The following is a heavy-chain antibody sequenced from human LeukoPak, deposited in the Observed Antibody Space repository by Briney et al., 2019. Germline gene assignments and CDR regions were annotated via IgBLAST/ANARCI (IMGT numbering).Heavy chain of an antibody. J-gene: IGHJ4*02. D-gene: IGHD3-9*01. Sequence: GASLKISCEGSGYSFTSYWIGWVRQMPGKGLEWMGIIYPGDSDTRYSPSFQGQVTISADKSISTAYLQWSSLKASDTAMYYCARLDYDILTGYTLFDYWGQGTLVTVSS. V-gene: IGHV5-51*01. CDR3: ARLDYDILTGYTLFDY. CDR1: GYSFTSYW. CDR2: IYPGDSDT.